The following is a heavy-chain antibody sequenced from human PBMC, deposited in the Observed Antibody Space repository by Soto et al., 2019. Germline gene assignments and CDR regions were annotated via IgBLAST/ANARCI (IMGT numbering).Heavy chain of an antibody. CDR3: ASTLGYCSSNSCYQGPMDV. J-gene: IGHJ6*02. V-gene: IGHV4-61*01. D-gene: IGHD2-2*01. Sequence: PSETLSLTCVVSGYSISSGYYWGWIRQPPGKGLEWIGYIYYSGSTNYNSSLKSRVTISVDTSKKQLSLKLSSVTAADTAVYYCASTLGYCSSNSCYQGPMDVWGQGTTVTVSS. CDR2: IYYSGST. CDR1: GYSISSGYY.